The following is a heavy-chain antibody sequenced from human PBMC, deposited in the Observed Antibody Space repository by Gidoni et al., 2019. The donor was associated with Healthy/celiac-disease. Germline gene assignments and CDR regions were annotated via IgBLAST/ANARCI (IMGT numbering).Heavy chain of an antibody. CDR1: GFTFSSYS. CDR2: ISSSSSYI. D-gene: IGHD6-13*01. CDR3: ARVRYSSSWYIDY. Sequence: EVQLVESGGGLVKPGGSLTLSCAASGFTFSSYSMNWVRQAPGKGLEWVSSISSSSSYIYYADSVKGRFTISRDNAKNSLYLQMNSLRAEDTAVYYCARVRYSSSWYIDYWGQGTLVTVSS. J-gene: IGHJ4*02. V-gene: IGHV3-21*01.